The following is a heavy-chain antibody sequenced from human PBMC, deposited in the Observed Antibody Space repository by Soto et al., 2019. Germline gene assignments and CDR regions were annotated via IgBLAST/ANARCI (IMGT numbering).Heavy chain of an antibody. J-gene: IGHJ5*02. CDR1: GYTFTRYG. CDR3: TRDLLPKYSFSGFDP. CDR2: IKVDSGSI. Sequence: GASVKVSCKASGYTFTRYGIHWVRQAPGQRLEWMGWIKVDSGSIEYSQKFQARVTITRDTSASTAYMEMRSLTSEDTALYYCTRDLLPKYSFSGFDPWGQGTQVTVSS. D-gene: IGHD5-12*01. V-gene: IGHV1-3*01.